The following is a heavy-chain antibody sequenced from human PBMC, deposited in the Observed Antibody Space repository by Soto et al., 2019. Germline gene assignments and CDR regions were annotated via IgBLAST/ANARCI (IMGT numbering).Heavy chain of an antibody. Sequence: TSETLSLTGSVSSGSLSSHFWAWIRQSPGKGLEWLGYIFYTGITNYNPSLQSRVTISVDTSKDQFSLRLNSVTAADTAVYYCARGGYDFSGVNFDDGFDFWGQGIPVTVSS. D-gene: IGHD3-22*01. V-gene: IGHV4-59*11. J-gene: IGHJ3*01. CDR1: SGSLSSHF. CDR2: IFYTGIT. CDR3: ARGGYDFSGVNFDDGFDF.